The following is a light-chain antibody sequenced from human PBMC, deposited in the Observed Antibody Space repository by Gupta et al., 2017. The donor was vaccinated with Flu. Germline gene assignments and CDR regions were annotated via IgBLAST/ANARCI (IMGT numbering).Light chain of an antibody. CDR3: KHGLHWPLT. CDR2: EAS. CDR1: SSGNTY. V-gene: IGKV3-11*01. J-gene: IGKJ1*01. Sequence: ATRALASRDCATSSCSARSSGNTYLAWYRQKPGQAPRLLIYEASNRATGIPARFSGSGSGTDFTLKISRLEAEDVAVYYCKHGLHWPLTFGQGTKVDFK.